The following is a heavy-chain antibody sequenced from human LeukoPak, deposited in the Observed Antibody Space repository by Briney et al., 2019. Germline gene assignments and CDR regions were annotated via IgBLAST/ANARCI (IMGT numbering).Heavy chain of an antibody. J-gene: IGHJ4*02. Sequence: SETLSLTCAVSGDSVSDYIYYWVWIRQPQGQELQWIVNIYYAGSTYYTPSLRSRVTMSVDTSKNPFSLKMSSVTAADTAVYYCARLSKGRFVDYVFDFWGQGTLLTVSS. CDR2: IYYAGST. V-gene: IGHV4-39*01. CDR3: ARLSKGRFVDYVFDF. CDR1: GDSVSDYIYY. D-gene: IGHD4/OR15-4a*01.